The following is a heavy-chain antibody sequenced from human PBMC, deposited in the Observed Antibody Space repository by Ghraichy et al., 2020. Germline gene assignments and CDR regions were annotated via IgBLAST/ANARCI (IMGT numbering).Heavy chain of an antibody. V-gene: IGHV3-21*01. D-gene: IGHD4-23*01. J-gene: IGHJ4*02. CDR3: ARVRVITTVVSANDY. CDR2: ISASSDYK. Sequence: GGSLRLSCAASGFTFGDYTMNWFRQAPKKGLEWVSSISASSDYKFYADSVKGRFTISRDNAKNSLSLQMNSLRAEDTAVYYCARVRVITTVVSANDYWGQGALVTVSS. CDR1: GFTFGDYT.